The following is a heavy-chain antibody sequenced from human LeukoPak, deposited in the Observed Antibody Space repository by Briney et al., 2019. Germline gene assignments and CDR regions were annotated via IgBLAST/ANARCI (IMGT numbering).Heavy chain of an antibody. V-gene: IGHV4-39*07. CDR2: IYYSGST. J-gene: IGHJ4*02. CDR3: ARLQSGLGYFDS. Sequence: TSETLSLTCTVSGGSISSSSYYWGWIRQPPGKGLEWIGSIYYSGSTYYNPSLKSRVTISVDTSKNQFSLKLSSVTAADTAVYYCARLQSGLGYFDSWGQGILVTVSS. CDR1: GGSISSSSYY.